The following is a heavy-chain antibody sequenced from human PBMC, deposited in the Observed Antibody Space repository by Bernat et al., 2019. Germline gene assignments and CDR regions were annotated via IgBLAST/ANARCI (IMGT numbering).Heavy chain of an antibody. Sequence: QVQLVQSGAEVKKPGASVKVSCKASGYTFTSYGIGWVRQAPGQGLEWMGWISAYNGNTNYAQKLQGRVTMTTDTSTSTAYMELRSLRSDDTAVYYCARVHQDYIWGSYRPYFDYWGQGTLVTVSS. CDR2: ISAYNGNT. CDR1: GYTFTSYG. V-gene: IGHV1-18*01. D-gene: IGHD3-16*02. J-gene: IGHJ4*02. CDR3: ARVHQDYIWGSYRPYFDY.